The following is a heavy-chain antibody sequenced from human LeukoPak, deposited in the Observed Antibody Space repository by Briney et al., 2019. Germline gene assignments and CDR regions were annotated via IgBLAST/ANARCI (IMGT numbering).Heavy chain of an antibody. V-gene: IGHV3-7*01. D-gene: IGHD3-3*01. CDR3: ARERWSLYSNDYYYYGLDV. CDR2: IKQDGSEK. Sequence: GGSLRLSCAASGFTFSSYWMNWVRQAPGKGLEWVAHIKQDGSEKNYVDSVEGRFTISRDNAKNSLYLQMNSLRAEDTAVYYCARERWSLYSNDYYYYGLDVWGQGTTVTVSS. CDR1: GFTFSSYW. J-gene: IGHJ6*02.